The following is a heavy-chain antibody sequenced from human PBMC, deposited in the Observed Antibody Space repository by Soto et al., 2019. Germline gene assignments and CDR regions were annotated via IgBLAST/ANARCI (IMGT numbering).Heavy chain of an antibody. J-gene: IGHJ4*02. CDR2: IYYSGST. CDR3: ARHHYGDFIDY. V-gene: IGHV4-59*08. CDR1: GGYLSSYY. Sequence: SETMSVTCTVAGGYLSSYYWSWIRQPPGKGLEWIGYIYYSGSTNYNPSLKSRVTISVDTSKNQFSLKLSSVTAADTAVYYCARHHYGDFIDYWGQGTLVTVSS. D-gene: IGHD4-17*01.